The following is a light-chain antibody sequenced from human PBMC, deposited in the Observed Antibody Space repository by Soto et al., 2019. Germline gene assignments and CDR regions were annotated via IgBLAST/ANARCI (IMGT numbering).Light chain of an antibody. CDR3: QQLNSYPRT. CDR1: QTIDRY. Sequence: IQMTHSPSSLSASVVYTVSITCRASQTIDRYLNWFQQKSGQAPKLLMNAASTLRSGVPSRFSGSGSGTDFTLTISGLQPEDFATYYCQQLNSYPRTFGPGTKVDI. CDR2: AAS. J-gene: IGKJ3*01. V-gene: IGKV1-9*01.